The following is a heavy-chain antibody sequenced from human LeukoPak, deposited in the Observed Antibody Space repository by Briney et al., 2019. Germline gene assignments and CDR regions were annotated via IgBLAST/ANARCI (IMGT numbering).Heavy chain of an antibody. J-gene: IGHJ4*02. CDR1: GITFNTYA. D-gene: IGHD3-3*01. CDR3: AKDRLSNTIFGVVIIGYYFDY. Sequence: GGSLRLSCVASGITFNTYAMHWVRQAPGKGLDWVAVIWYDGSNKYYADSVKGRFTISRDNPKNTVYLQMNSLRAEDTAVYYCAKDRLSNTIFGVVIIGYYFDYWGQGTLVTVSS. CDR2: IWYDGSNK. V-gene: IGHV3-33*06.